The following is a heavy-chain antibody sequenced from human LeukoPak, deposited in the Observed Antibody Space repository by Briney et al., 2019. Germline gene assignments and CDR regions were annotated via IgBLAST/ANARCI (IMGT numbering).Heavy chain of an antibody. CDR3: ARGLGSWGDY. Sequence: SETLSLTCAVYGGSFSGYYWSWIRQPPGKGLEWIGEINHSGSTNYNPSLKSRVTISVDTSKNQFSLKLSSVTAADTAVYYCARGLGSWGDYWGQGTLVTVSS. D-gene: IGHD1-26*01. V-gene: IGHV4-34*01. J-gene: IGHJ4*02. CDR1: GGSFSGYY. CDR2: INHSGST.